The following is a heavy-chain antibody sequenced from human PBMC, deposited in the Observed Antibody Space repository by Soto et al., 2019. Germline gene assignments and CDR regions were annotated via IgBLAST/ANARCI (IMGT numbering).Heavy chain of an antibody. CDR2: IIPIFGTA. CDR1: GGTFSSYA. CDR3: AIDILTGYYIRPHAFDI. Sequence: RASVKVSCKASGGTFSSYAISWVRQAPGQGLEWMGGIIPIFGTANYAQKFQGRVTITADKSTSTAYMELSSLRSEDTAVYYCAIDILTGYYIRPHAFDIWGQGTMVTVSS. V-gene: IGHV1-69*06. J-gene: IGHJ3*02. D-gene: IGHD3-9*01.